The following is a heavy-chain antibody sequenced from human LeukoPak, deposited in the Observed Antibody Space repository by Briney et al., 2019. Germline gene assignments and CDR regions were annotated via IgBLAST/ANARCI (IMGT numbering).Heavy chain of an antibody. CDR3: AKDGELTVLRFLEWLPSYGMDV. J-gene: IGHJ6*02. V-gene: IGHV1-46*01. CDR1: GYTFTSYY. Sequence: GASVKVSCKASGYTFTSYYMHWVRQAPGQGLEWMGIINPSGGSTSYAQKFQGRVTMTRDTSTSTVYMELSSLRAEDTAVYYCAKDGELTVLRFLEWLPSYGMDVWGQGTTVTVSS. CDR2: INPSGGST. D-gene: IGHD3-3*01.